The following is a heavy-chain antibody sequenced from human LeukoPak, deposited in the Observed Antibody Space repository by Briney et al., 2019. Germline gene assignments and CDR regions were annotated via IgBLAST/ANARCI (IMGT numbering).Heavy chain of an antibody. J-gene: IGHJ4*02. Sequence: SETLSLTCTVSGGSIRSSFWSWIRQPPGKGLEWIGCINGSGRSHYNPSLKSRVTISVDTSKNQFSLRLSSVSAADTALYFCARDTVAAAGDFDYWGQGTLVTVSS. D-gene: IGHD6-25*01. CDR1: GGSIRSSF. CDR2: INGSGRS. V-gene: IGHV4-59*01. CDR3: ARDTVAAAGDFDY.